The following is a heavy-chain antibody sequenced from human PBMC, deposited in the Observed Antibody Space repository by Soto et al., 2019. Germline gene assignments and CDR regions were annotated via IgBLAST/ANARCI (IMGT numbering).Heavy chain of an antibody. V-gene: IGHV4-59*08. CDR1: GGSVISYF. CDR2: IYYSGST. J-gene: IGHJ3*02. CDR3: ARLGGITMVGGVLTAFEI. D-gene: IGHD3-10*01. Sequence: SETLSLTCSVSGGSVISYFWSWVRQPPGKGLEWIAYIYYSGSTNYNPFLKSRVTISVDASKNQFSLRLRSVTAADTAVYYCARLGGITMVGGVLTAFEIWGQGTMVTVSS.